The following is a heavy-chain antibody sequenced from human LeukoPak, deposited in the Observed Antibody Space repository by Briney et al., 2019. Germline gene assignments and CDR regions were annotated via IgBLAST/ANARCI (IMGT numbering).Heavy chain of an antibody. CDR3: ARETGYYNSNGYYGIIDY. Sequence: SETLSLTCTVSGGSINNYFWTWIRQPPGKGLEWIGYIYYSGSTNYNPSLKSRVTVSVDTSKNQFSLKLSSVTAADTAVYYCARETGYYNSNGYYGIIDYWGQGTLVTVSS. J-gene: IGHJ4*02. D-gene: IGHD3-22*01. CDR1: GGSINNYF. CDR2: IYYSGST. V-gene: IGHV4-59*01.